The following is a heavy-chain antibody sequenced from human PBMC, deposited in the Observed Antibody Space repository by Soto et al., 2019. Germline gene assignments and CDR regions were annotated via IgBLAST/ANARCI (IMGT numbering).Heavy chain of an antibody. D-gene: IGHD3-3*01. CDR3: AKETGEYDFWRNLGYPIDY. J-gene: IGHJ4*02. CDR2: ISGSGGST. CDR1: GFTFSSYA. V-gene: IGHV3-23*01. Sequence: PGGSLRLSCAASGFTFSSYAMSWVRQAPGKGLEWVSAISGSGGSTYYADSVKGRFTISRDNSKNTLYLQMNSLRAEDTAVYYCAKETGEYDFWRNLGYPIDYWGQGTLVTVSS.